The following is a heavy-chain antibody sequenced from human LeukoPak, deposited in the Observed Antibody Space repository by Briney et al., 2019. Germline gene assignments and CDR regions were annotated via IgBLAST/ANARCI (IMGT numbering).Heavy chain of an antibody. CDR3: ARMDILTGYYFDY. D-gene: IGHD3-9*01. V-gene: IGHV4-31*11. CDR1: GGSFSGYY. J-gene: IGHJ4*02. CDR2: IYYSGST. Sequence: SETLSLTCAVYGGSFSGYYWTWIRQHPGKGLEWIGYIYYSGSTYYNPSLKSRVTISVDTSKNQFSLKLSSVTAADTAVYYCARMDILTGYYFDYWGQGTLVTVSS.